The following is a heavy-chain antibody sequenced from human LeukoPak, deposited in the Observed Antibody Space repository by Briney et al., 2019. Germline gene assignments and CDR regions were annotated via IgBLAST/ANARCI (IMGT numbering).Heavy chain of an antibody. CDR1: GGSISSYY. CDR3: ARDQGSGYYLND. CDR2: IYYSGST. Sequence: SETLSLTCTVSGGSISSYYWSWIRQPPGKGLEWIGYIYYSGSTNYNPSLKSRVTISVDTSKNQFSLKLSSVTAADTAVYYCARDQGSGYYLNDWGQGTLVTVSS. V-gene: IGHV4-59*01. J-gene: IGHJ4*02. D-gene: IGHD3-22*01.